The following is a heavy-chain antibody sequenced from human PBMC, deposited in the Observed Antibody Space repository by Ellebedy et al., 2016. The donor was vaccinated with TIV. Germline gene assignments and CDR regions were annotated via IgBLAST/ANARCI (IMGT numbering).Heavy chain of an antibody. Sequence: MPSETLSLTCTVSGGSISSYYWSWIRQPPGKGLEWIGYIYYSGSTNYNPSLKSRVTISVDTSKNQFSLKLSSVTAADTAVYYCARADIRVSCGSSSCDYYYYGMDVWGQGTTVTVSS. CDR2: IYYSGST. J-gene: IGHJ6*02. D-gene: IGHD6-13*01. CDR3: ARADIRVSCGSSSCDYYYYGMDV. CDR1: GGSISSYY. V-gene: IGHV4-59*01.